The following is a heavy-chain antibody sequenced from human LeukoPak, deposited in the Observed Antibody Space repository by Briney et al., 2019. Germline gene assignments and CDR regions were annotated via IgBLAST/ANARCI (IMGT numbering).Heavy chain of an antibody. D-gene: IGHD1-26*01. CDR1: GLSFSSYG. Sequence: GGSLRLSCAASGLSFSSYGMSWVRQAPGQGLEWVSTISGNGASTYYADSVKGRFTISRDNSKNTLYLQMNSLRAEDTAVYYCGKNRYSGSLSPFDIWGQGTMVTVSS. CDR2: ISGNGAST. J-gene: IGHJ3*02. CDR3: GKNRYSGSLSPFDI. V-gene: IGHV3-23*01.